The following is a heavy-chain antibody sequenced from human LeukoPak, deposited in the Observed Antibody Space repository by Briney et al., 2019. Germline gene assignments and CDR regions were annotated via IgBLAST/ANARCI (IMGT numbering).Heavy chain of an antibody. CDR1: GFTFNYYG. V-gene: IGHV3-20*04. J-gene: IGHJ6*02. CDR2: FGHNGGIT. Sequence: GGSPRLSCAASGFTFNYYGLSWVRQAPGKGLEWVSGFGHNGGITYSDSVKGRFTISRDNAKNSLYLQMNSLRAEDTAVYCCARNGGIYYYYGMDVWGQGTTVTVSS. D-gene: IGHD2-8*01. CDR3: ARNGGIYYYYGMDV.